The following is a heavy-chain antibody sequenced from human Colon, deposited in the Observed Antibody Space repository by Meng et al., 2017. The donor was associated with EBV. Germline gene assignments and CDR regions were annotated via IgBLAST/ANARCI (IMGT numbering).Heavy chain of an antibody. CDR2: IYYIGGT. J-gene: IGHJ5*02. CDR3: ARVSGRSFDP. Sequence: QVPLQESGPGLVNPSETLALSCTVSVDSVATGRYDWSWIRQPPGKGLEWIAYIYYIGGTNYNPSLKSRLTISLDTSKNQFSLSLRSVTAADTAVYYCARVSGRSFDPWGQGTLVTVSS. D-gene: IGHD3-10*01. CDR1: VDSVATGRYD. V-gene: IGHV4-61*01.